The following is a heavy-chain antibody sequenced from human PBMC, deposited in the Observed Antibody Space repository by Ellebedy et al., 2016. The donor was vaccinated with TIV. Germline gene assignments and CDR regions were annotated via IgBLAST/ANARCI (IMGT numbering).Heavy chain of an antibody. D-gene: IGHD3-3*01. Sequence: GGSLRLXXAASGFTFDSYGMHWVRQAPGKGLEWVAGISYDGSDKYYDDSVKGRFTISRDNSKNTLYVQMNSLRVEDTAVYYCAKDNDFSSDYSFPGGLDVWGQGTTVSVSS. V-gene: IGHV3-30*18. CDR2: ISYDGSDK. J-gene: IGHJ6*02. CDR3: AKDNDFSSDYSFPGGLDV. CDR1: GFTFDSYG.